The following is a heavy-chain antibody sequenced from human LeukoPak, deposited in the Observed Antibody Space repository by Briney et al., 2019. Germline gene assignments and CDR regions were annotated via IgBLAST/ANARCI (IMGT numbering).Heavy chain of an antibody. CDR2: IYYSGST. CDR1: GGSISSYY. V-gene: IGHV4-59*12. Sequence: PSETLSLTCTVSGGSISSYYWSWIRQPPGKGLEWIGYIYYSGSTNYNPSLKSRVTISVDTSKNQFSLKLSSVTAADTAAYYCARGDCSGGSCDAFDIWGQGTMVTVSS. D-gene: IGHD2-15*01. J-gene: IGHJ3*02. CDR3: ARGDCSGGSCDAFDI.